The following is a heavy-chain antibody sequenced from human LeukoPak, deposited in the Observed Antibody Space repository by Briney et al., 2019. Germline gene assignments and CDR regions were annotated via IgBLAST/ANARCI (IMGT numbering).Heavy chain of an antibody. CDR3: TRDPGYCSSTSCHNWFDP. CDR1: GFTFGDYA. V-gene: IGHV3-49*04. CDR2: IRSKAYGGTT. D-gene: IGHD2-2*01. J-gene: IGHJ5*02. Sequence: SLRLSCTASGFTFGDYAMSWVRQAPGKGLEWVGFIRSKAYGGTTEYAASVKGRFTISRDDSKSIAYLQMNSLKTEDTAVYYCTRDPGYCSSTSCHNWFDPWGQGTLVTVSS.